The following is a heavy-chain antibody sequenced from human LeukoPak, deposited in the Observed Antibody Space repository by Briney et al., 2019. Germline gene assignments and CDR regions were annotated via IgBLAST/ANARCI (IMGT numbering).Heavy chain of an antibody. CDR1: GFTVSSNY. D-gene: IGHD6-13*01. V-gene: IGHV3-53*04. J-gene: IGHJ4*02. CDR2: IYSGGST. CDR3: ARQIPYSSSWLFDY. Sequence: GGSLRLSCAASGFTVSSNYMSWVRQAPGKGLEWVSVIYSGGSTYYADSVMGRFTISRHNSKNTLYLQMNSLRAEDTAVYYCARQIPYSSSWLFDYWGQGTLVTVSS.